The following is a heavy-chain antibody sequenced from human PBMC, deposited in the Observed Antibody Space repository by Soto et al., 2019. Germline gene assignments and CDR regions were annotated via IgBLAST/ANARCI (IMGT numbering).Heavy chain of an antibody. CDR3: ARDPTLRLYDILTGYYTGAYYYGMDV. V-gene: IGHV3-7*01. Sequence: PVGSLRLSCAASGFTFSSYWMSWVRQAPGKGLEWVANIKQDGSEKYYVDSVKGRFTISRDNAKNSLYLQMNSLRAEDTAVYYCARDPTLRLYDILTGYYTGAYYYGMDVWGQGTTVTVSS. CDR1: GFTFSSYW. D-gene: IGHD3-9*01. J-gene: IGHJ6*02. CDR2: IKQDGSEK.